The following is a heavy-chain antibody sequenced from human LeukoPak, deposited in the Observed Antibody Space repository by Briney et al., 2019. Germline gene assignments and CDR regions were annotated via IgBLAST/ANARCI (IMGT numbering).Heavy chain of an antibody. V-gene: IGHV3-74*01. CDR2: INRDGSST. D-gene: IGHD6-13*01. CDR3: ANGYSSTYYNALDI. CDR1: GFTFNNYW. J-gene: IGHJ3*02. Sequence: GGALRLSCAASGFTFNNYWMHWVGQAPGKGLVWVSRINRDGSSTTYADSVKGRFTISRDNAKNTLYLQMNSLRAEDTAVYYCANGYSSTYYNALDIRGQGTMVTVSS.